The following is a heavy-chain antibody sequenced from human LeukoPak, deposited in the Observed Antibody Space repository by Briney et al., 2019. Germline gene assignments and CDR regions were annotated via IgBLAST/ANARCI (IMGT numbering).Heavy chain of an antibody. V-gene: IGHV3-23*01. D-gene: IGHD3-10*01. CDR1: GFTFGNYA. Sequence: GGSLRLSCVASGFTFGNYAMHWVRQAPGKGLEWVSGISSSVGTTYYADSVKGRITISRDNSKNTLYLQINSPRAEDTAVYFCAKDLFSGSYLYYPDYWGQGTMVTVSS. CDR3: AKDLFSGSYLYYPDY. CDR2: ISSSVGTT. J-gene: IGHJ4*02.